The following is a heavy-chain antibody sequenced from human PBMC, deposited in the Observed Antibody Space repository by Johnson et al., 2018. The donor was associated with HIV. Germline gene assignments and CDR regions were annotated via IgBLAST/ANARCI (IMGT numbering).Heavy chain of an antibody. CDR3: ARRGLANAFDI. CDR1: GFTFSSYW. D-gene: IGHD3-10*01. V-gene: IGHV3-74*02. Sequence: VQLVESGGGLVQPGGSLRLSCAASGFTFSSYWMHWVRQAPGKGLVWVSRINSDGSSTNYADSVKGRFTISRDNAKNTLYLQMNSLRPEETAVYYCARRGLANAFDIWGQGTMVTVSS. J-gene: IGHJ3*02. CDR2: INSDGSST.